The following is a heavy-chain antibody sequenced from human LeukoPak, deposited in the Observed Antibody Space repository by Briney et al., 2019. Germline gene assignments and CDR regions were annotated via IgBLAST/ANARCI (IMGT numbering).Heavy chain of an antibody. V-gene: IGHV4-34*09. CDR2: INHSGST. J-gene: IGHJ4*02. CDR3: ARVDPDYGSSGYFDY. D-gene: IGHD4/OR15-4a*01. Sequence: PSETLSLTCAVYGGSFSGYYWSWIRQPPGKGLEWIGEINHSGSTNYNPSLKSRVTISVDTSKNQFSLKLSSVTAADTAVYYYARVDPDYGSSGYFDYWGQGTLVTVSS. CDR1: GGSFSGYY.